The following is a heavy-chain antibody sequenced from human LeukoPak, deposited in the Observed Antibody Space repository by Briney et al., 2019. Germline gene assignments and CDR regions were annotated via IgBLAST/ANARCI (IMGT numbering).Heavy chain of an antibody. CDR1: GFTFEDYA. CDR3: ASVAATGY. Sequence: PGGSLRLSCEASGFTFEDYAMHWVRQAPGKGLEWVSGISWNSGSIGYADSVKGRFTISRDNAKNSLYLQMNSLRDEDTALYYCASVAATGYWGQGTLVTVSS. D-gene: IGHD6-19*01. V-gene: IGHV3-9*01. J-gene: IGHJ4*02. CDR2: ISWNSGSI.